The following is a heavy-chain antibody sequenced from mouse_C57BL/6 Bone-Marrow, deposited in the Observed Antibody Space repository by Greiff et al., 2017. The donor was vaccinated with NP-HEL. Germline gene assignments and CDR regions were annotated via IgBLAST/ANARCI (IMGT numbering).Heavy chain of an antibody. Sequence: EVQVVESGGGLVQPGGSLKLSCAASGFTFSDCGMAWVRQAPRRGHEWVAFISTLEYSIYYADTVTGRFTISREKAKNTLYLKMSSLRSEDTAMYYCARHQRAMDYWGQGTSVTVSS. CDR1: GFTFSDCG. CDR3: ARHQRAMDY. CDR2: ISTLEYSI. J-gene: IGHJ4*01. V-gene: IGHV5-15*01.